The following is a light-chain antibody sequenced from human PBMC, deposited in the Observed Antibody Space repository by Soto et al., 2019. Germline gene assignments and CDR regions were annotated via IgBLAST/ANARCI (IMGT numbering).Light chain of an antibody. CDR2: GAS. J-gene: IGKJ1*01. CDR1: QSVSSSY. V-gene: IGKV3-20*01. CDR3: QQYGSSPPGT. Sequence: EIVLTQSPGTLSLSPGERATLSCRASQSVSSSYLAWYQQKPGQAPRLLIYGASIRATGIPDRFSGSGSGTDFTLTISRLEPEDVAVYYCQQYGSSPPGTFGQGTKVEIK.